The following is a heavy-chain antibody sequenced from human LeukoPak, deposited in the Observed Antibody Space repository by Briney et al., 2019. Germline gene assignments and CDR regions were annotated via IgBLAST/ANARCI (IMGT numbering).Heavy chain of an antibody. CDR2: IYYSGST. V-gene: IGHV4-30-4*08. CDR1: GGSFSGYY. Sequence: PSETLSLTCAVYGGSFSGYYWSWIRQPPGKGLEWIGYIYYSGSTYYNPSLKSRVTISVDTSKNQFSLKLSSVTAADTAVYYCARVVYYGSGSYYNYFDYWGQGTLVTVSS. D-gene: IGHD3-10*01. J-gene: IGHJ4*02. CDR3: ARVVYYGSGSYYNYFDY.